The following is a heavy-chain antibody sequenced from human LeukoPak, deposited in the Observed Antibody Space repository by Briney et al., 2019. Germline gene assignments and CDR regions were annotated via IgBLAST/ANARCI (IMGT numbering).Heavy chain of an antibody. Sequence: GGSLRLSCAASGFTSSTYAMSWVRQAPGKGLEWVSDISASGGSTYYADSVKGRFTVSRDNSKNTLYLQMSSLRADDTAVYYCAKGPRQQLVTRFDNWGQGTLVTVSS. CDR1: GFTSSTYA. V-gene: IGHV3-23*01. CDR2: ISASGGST. D-gene: IGHD6-13*01. J-gene: IGHJ4*02. CDR3: AKGPRQQLVTRFDN.